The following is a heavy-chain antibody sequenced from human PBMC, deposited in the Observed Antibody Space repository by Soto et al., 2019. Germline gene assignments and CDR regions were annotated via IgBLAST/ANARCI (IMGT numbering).Heavy chain of an antibody. CDR2: IYHSANT. V-gene: IGHV4-30-2*01. J-gene: IGHJ4*02. Sequence: PSETLSLTCAVSGGSISSGGYSWGWIRQPPGKGLEWIGYIYHSANTYYNPSLKSRVTISVDTSKNQFSLKLSSVTAADTAVYYCARVPDYWGQGTLVTVSS. CDR1: GGSISSGGYS. CDR3: ARVPDY.